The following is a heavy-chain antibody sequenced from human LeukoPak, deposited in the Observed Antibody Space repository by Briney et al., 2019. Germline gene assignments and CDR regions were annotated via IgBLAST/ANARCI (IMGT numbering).Heavy chain of an antibody. CDR2: VSYDGYNK. Sequence: GSLRLSCAASGFTLSSYAMHWVRQAPGKGLEWVAVVSYDGYNKYYADSVKGRFTISRDNSKNTLYLQMNSLRPEDTAVYYCARDASGLYNWNFNWFDPWGQGTLVTVSS. D-gene: IGHD1-7*01. J-gene: IGHJ5*02. V-gene: IGHV3-30*04. CDR3: ARDASGLYNWNFNWFDP. CDR1: GFTLSSYA.